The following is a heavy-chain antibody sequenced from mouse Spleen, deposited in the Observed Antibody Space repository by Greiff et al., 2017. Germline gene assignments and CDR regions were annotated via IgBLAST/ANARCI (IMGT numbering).Heavy chain of an antibody. CDR2: IDPANGNT. J-gene: IGHJ4*01. CDR1: GFNIKDTY. CDR3: ARRATATGMDY. D-gene: IGHD1-2*01. V-gene: IGHV14-3*02. Sequence: EVMLVESGAELVKPGASVKLSCTASGFNIKDTYMHWVKQRPEHGLEWIGRIDPANGNTKYDPKFQGKATITADTSSNTAYLQLSSLTSEDTAVYYCARRATATGMDYWGQGTSVTVSS.